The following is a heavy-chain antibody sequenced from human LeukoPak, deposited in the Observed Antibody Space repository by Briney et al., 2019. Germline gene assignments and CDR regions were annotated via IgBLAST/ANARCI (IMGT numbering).Heavy chain of an antibody. CDR3: AKDSGYSSSWGYYYYYGMDV. CDR2: IRGDGGST. V-gene: IGHV3-43*02. J-gene: IGHJ6*02. CDR1: GFTFDEYA. Sequence: GGSLRLFCAASGFTFDEYAMQWVRQAPGGGLGWVSLIRGDGGSTYYADSVKGRFTISRDNSTTSLYLQMNSLRTEDTALYYCAKDSGYSSSWGYYYYYGMDVWGQGTTVTVSS. D-gene: IGHD6-13*01.